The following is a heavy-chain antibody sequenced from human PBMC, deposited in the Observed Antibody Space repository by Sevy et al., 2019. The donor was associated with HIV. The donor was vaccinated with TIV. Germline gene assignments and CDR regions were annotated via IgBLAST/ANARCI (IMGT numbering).Heavy chain of an antibody. CDR2: ISNDGTNK. CDR3: VKPDRTGALYYFDN. J-gene: IGHJ4*01. Sequence: GGSLRLSCTASGFTFNNYAMHWVRQAPGKGLEWVALISNDGTNKYYADSVKGRFTISRDNSNITLYLQMNSLRPEDTAVYCCVKPDRTGALYYFDNWGQGTLVTVSS. CDR1: GFTFNNYA. V-gene: IGHV3-30*18. D-gene: IGHD1-26*01.